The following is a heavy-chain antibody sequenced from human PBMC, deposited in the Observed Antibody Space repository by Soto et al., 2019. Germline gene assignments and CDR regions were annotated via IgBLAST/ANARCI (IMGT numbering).Heavy chain of an antibody. CDR1: GGSISSYY. V-gene: IGHV4-59*01. J-gene: IGHJ4*02. CDR2: IYYSGST. CDR3: ARERKRSGPSDGKEGSEFDY. Sequence: SETLSLTCTVSGGSISSYYWSWIRQPPGKGLEWIGYIYYSGSTNYNPSLKSRVTISVDTSKNQFSLKLSSVTAADTAVYYCARERKRSGPSDGKEGSEFDYWGQGTLVTVS. D-gene: IGHD3-10*01.